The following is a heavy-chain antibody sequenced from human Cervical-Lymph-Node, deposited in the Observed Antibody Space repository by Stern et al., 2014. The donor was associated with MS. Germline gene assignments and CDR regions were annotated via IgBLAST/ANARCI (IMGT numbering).Heavy chain of an antibody. Sequence: VQLVQSGGGFVQPGGSLRLSCAASGFTFSNFWMSWVRQAPGKGLVWVAQFKGDGSDTDYADSVRGRFTISRDIAKSTLYLHMNNLRVEDTAIYYCAASTGWDPTYWGQGTLVAVSS. J-gene: IGHJ4*02. CDR2: FKGDGSDT. V-gene: IGHV3-74*02. CDR3: AASTGWDPTY. D-gene: IGHD1-26*01. CDR1: GFTFSNFW.